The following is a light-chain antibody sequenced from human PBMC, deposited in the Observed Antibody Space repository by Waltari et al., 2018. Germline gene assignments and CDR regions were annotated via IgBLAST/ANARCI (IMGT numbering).Light chain of an antibody. V-gene: IGLV2-23*02. Sequence: QSALTQTAAVSGSPGQSITISCTGTTSDVGKYNLVSWYQQHPGKAPTLIIYDVNKRPSGVSNRFSGSKSGNTASLTISGLQAADEAEYYCCSYAGSAISVFGGGTKLT. CDR2: DVN. CDR3: CSYAGSAISV. J-gene: IGLJ3*02. CDR1: TSDVGKYNL.